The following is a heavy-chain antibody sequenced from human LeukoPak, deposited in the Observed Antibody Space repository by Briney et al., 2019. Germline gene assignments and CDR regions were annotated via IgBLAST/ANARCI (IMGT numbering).Heavy chain of an antibody. CDR1: GYYFTDYW. Sequence: GESLKISCKASGYYFTDYWLGWVRQMPGKGLEWMGIIYPGDSDTRYSPSFQGQVTISADKSITTTYLQWSSLQASDTAMYYCARLPRGTDSCWYFGLWGRGTLVTVSS. D-gene: IGHD2-21*02. J-gene: IGHJ2*01. CDR2: IYPGDSDT. V-gene: IGHV5-51*01. CDR3: ARLPRGTDSCWYFGL.